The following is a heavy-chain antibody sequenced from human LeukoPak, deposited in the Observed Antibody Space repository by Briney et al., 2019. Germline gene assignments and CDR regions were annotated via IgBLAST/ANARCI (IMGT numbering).Heavy chain of an antibody. CDR1: GGSISSGGYY. D-gene: IGHD6-19*01. V-gene: IGHV4-31*03. CDR2: IYYSGST. J-gene: IGHJ4*02. CDR3: ARTGRLVRNGNFDY. Sequence: SETLSLTCTVSGGSISSGGYYWSWIRQHPGKGLEWIGYIYYSGSTYYNPSLKSRVTISVDTSKDQFSLKLSSVTAADTAVYYCARTGRLVRNGNFDYWGQGTLVTVSS.